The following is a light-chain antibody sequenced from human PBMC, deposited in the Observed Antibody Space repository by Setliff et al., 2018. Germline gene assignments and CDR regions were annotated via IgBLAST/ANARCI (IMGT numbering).Light chain of an antibody. V-gene: IGLV1-44*01. CDR2: SNN. CDR1: SSNIGTNT. J-gene: IGLJ1*01. CDR3: AAWDDSLNGHV. Sequence: QSALTQPPSASGTPGQRVTISCSGRSSNIGTNTVNWYQQLPGTAPKLLIYSNNQRPSGVPDRFSGSESGTSASLAISGLQSEDEADYYCAAWDDSLNGHVFGTGTKVTVL.